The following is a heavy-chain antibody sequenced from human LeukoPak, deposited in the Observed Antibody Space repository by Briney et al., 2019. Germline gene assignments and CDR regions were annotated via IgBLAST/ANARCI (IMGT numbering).Heavy chain of an antibody. CDR3: ARDRLYGIAFNWLDP. CDR1: GGSINNTSYY. D-gene: IGHD3-3*02. CDR2: IYYSGST. V-gene: IGHV4-39*07. J-gene: IGHJ5*02. Sequence: SETLSLTCTVSGGSINNTSYYWGWIRQPPGKGLEWIGSIYYSGSTYYNPSLKSRVTILVDTSKNHFSLKLSSVTAADTAVYYCARDRLYGIAFNWLDPWGQGTLVTVSS.